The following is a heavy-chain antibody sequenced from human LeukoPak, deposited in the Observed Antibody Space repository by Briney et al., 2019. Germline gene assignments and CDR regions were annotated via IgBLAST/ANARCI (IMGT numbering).Heavy chain of an antibody. J-gene: IGHJ3*02. CDR3: ARGRDVRGAHDAFDI. D-gene: IGHD1-26*01. CDR2: INPNSGGT. Sequence: VASVKVSCKASGYTFTGYYMHWVRQAPGQGLEWMGWINPNSGGTNYAQKFQGRVTMTRDTSISTAYMELSRLRSDDTAVYYCARGRDVRGAHDAFDIWGQGTMVTVSS. V-gene: IGHV1-2*02. CDR1: GYTFTGYY.